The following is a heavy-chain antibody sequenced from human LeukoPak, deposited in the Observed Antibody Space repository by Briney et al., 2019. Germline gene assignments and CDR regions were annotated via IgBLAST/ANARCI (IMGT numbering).Heavy chain of an antibody. CDR2: ISSSGSTI. CDR3: AREGYDSSGSDAFDI. CDR1: GFTFSDYY. D-gene: IGHD3-22*01. V-gene: IGHV3-11*01. Sequence: GGSLRLSCAASGFTFSDYYMSWIRQAPGKGLEWVSYISSSGSTIYYADSVEGRFTISRDNAKNSLYLQMNSLRAEDTAVYYCAREGYDSSGSDAFDIWGQGTMVTVSS. J-gene: IGHJ3*02.